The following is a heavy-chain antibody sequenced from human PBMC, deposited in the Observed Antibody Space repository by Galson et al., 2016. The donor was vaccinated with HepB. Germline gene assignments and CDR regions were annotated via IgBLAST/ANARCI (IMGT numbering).Heavy chain of an antibody. Sequence: SETLSLTCTVSGPSMRTYSWAWIRHSPGKGLEWIGSFHFNGNTNYNPSLQSRVAMSVDTSKGNFSLTLTSVTAADSAVYYCAGLYGSGNYHWFDPWGQGTLVTVSS. CDR3: AGLYGSGNYHWFDP. V-gene: IGHV4-59*01. CDR2: FHFNGNT. CDR1: GPSMRTYS. D-gene: IGHD3-10*01. J-gene: IGHJ5*02.